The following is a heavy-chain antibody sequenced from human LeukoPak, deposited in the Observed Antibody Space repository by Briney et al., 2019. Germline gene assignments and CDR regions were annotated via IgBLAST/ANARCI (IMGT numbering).Heavy chain of an antibody. J-gene: IGHJ4*02. V-gene: IGHV1-18*01. CDR1: GYTFTSYG. Sequence: ASVKVSCKASGYTFTSYGIGWVRQAPGQGLEWMGWISAYNGNTNYAQKLQGRVTMTTDTSTSTAYMELRSLRSDDTAVYYCARERLYDFWSGYYPLDYWGQGTLVTVSS. CDR3: ARERLYDFWSGYYPLDY. CDR2: ISAYNGNT. D-gene: IGHD3-3*01.